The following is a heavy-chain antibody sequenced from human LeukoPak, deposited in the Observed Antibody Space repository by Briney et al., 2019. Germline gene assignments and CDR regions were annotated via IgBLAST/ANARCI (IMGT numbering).Heavy chain of an antibody. J-gene: IGHJ6*02. Sequence: ASVTVSCKASGYTFTSYDIHWVRQATGQGLEWMGWMNPNSGNTGYAQKFQGRVTMTRNTSISTAYMELSSLRSEDTAVYYCARGKHDFWSGYSSSHYYYGMDVWGQGTTVTVSS. CDR1: GYTFTSYD. V-gene: IGHV1-8*01. CDR3: ARGKHDFWSGYSSSHYYYGMDV. D-gene: IGHD3-3*01. CDR2: MNPNSGNT.